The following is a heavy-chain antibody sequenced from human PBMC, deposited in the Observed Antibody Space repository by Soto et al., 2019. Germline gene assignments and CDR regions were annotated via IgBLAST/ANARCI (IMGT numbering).Heavy chain of an antibody. V-gene: IGHV4-39*01. CDR2: IYYSGST. D-gene: IGHD2-2*01. J-gene: IGHJ5*02. CDR1: GGSISSSSYY. CDR3: ARGRIGRYCSSTSCYAGNWFDP. Sequence: SESLSLTCTVSGGSISSSSYYWGWIRQPPGKGLEWIGSIYYSGSTYYNPSLKSRVTISVDTSKNQFSLKLSSVTAADTAVYYCARGRIGRYCSSTSCYAGNWFDPWGQGTLVTVSS.